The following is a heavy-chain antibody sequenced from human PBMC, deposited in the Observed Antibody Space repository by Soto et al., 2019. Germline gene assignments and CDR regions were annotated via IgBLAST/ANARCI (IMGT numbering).Heavy chain of an antibody. CDR1: GYTLTELS. V-gene: IGHV1-24*01. J-gene: IGHJ6*02. D-gene: IGHD2-8*01. CDR2: FDPEDCET. CDR3: ARPQPSGVSNYYYKYGMDV. Sequence: ASVKVSCKVSGYTLTELSMHWVRQAPGKGLEWMGGFDPEDCETIYPQKLQGRVTMTEDTSTDTAYMELSRLRSEDTAVYYCARPQPSGVSNYYYKYGMDVSGQGTTVTVAS.